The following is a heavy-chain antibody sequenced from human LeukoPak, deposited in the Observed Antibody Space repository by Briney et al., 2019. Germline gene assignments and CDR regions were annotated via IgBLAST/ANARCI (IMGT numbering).Heavy chain of an antibody. V-gene: IGHV3-53*01. J-gene: IGHJ4*02. D-gene: IGHD3-22*01. CDR3: ASGDSSGYYSSFDY. Sequence: PGGSLRLSCAASGFTVSSNYMSWVRQAPGKGLEWVSVIYSGGSTYYADSVKGRFTISRDNSKNTLYLQMNSLRAEDTAVYYCASGDSSGYYSSFDYWGQGTLVTVSS. CDR1: GFTVSSNY. CDR2: IYSGGST.